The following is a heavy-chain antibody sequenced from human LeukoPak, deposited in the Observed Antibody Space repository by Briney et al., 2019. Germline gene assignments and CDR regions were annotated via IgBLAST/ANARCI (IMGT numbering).Heavy chain of an antibody. D-gene: IGHD2-21*02. J-gene: IGHJ4*02. CDR1: GFIFSSYA. CDR2: ISGDGDNT. Sequence: GGSLRLSCAASGFIFSSYAMSWVRQGPGKGLEWVSAISGDGDNTYYADSVKGRSTISRDNSKNALYLQMNSLRAEDTAMYYCAKVVTANDYWGQGTLVTVSS. V-gene: IGHV3-23*01. CDR3: AKVVTANDY.